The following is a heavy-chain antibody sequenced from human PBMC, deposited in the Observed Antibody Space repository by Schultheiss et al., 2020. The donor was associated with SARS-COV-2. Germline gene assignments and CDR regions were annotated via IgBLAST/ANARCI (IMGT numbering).Heavy chain of an antibody. CDR1: GYTFTSYD. Sequence: ASVKVSCKASGYTFTSYDINWVRQATGQGLEWMGWMNPNSGNTNYAQKLQGRVTMTTDTSTSTAYMELRSLRSDDTAVYYCARVLIFGAKYYFDYWGQGTLVTVSS. CDR3: ARVLIFGAKYYFDY. CDR2: MNPNSGNT. D-gene: IGHD3-10*01. J-gene: IGHJ4*02. V-gene: IGHV1-18*01.